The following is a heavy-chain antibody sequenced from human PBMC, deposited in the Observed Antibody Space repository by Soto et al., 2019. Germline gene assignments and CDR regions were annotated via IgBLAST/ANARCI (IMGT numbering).Heavy chain of an antibody. CDR2: ISYDGSNT. CDR1: GFTFSSYG. V-gene: IGHV3-30*18. CDR3: AKEGGLSGSYYISSSYYFDY. Sequence: QVQLVESGGGVVQPGRSLRLSCAASGFTFSSYGMHWVRQAPGKGLEWVAIISYDGSNTYYADSVKGRFTISRDNYKNTLYLQMNSLRAEDTSVYYCAKEGGLSGSYYISSSYYFDYWGQGTLVTVSS. J-gene: IGHJ4*02. D-gene: IGHD1-26*01.